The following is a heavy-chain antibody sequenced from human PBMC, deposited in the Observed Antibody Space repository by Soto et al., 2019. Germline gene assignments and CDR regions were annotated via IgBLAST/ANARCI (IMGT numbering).Heavy chain of an antibody. CDR1: GFTFSGYA. V-gene: IGHV3-33*01. J-gene: IGHJ4*02. D-gene: IGHD3-10*01. Sequence: QVQLVESGGGVVQPGRSLRLSCAASGFTFSGYAMHWVRQAPGKGLEWVAGIWYDGSNKSYADSVKGRFTISRDNSNNTLYLQMISRGAEDTVVYYCARGHYLRRWFGELSYWGQGTLVTVSS. CDR3: ARGHYLRRWFGELSY. CDR2: IWYDGSNK.